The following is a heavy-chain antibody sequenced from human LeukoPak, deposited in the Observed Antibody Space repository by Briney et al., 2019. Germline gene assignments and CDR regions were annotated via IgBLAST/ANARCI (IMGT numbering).Heavy chain of an antibody. CDR1: GFTFTIYG. CDR3: ARGRITTRYFDL. D-gene: IGHD1-14*01. V-gene: IGHV3-48*02. J-gene: IGHJ2*01. CDR2: LSGRSDSI. Sequence: GGSLRLSCAASGFTFTIYGMNWLRQAPGKGLEWVSYLSGRSDSIYYAESVKGRFTISRDNARNSLYLQMNSLRDEDTAVYYCARGRITTRYFDLWGRGTLVTVSS.